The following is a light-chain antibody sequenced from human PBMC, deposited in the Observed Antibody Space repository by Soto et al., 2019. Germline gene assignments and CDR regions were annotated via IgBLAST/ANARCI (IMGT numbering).Light chain of an antibody. CDR2: EVV. CDR3: KSYAGSNTLV. Sequence: QSVLTQPPSASGSPGQSATISCTGTKSDIGVYDFVSWYQHHPGKAPRLIIYEVVQRPSGVPDRFSGSKSGNTASLTVSGLQAADEADYFCKSYAGSNTLVFGSGSKGTVL. CDR1: KSDIGVYDF. J-gene: IGLJ1*01. V-gene: IGLV2-8*01.